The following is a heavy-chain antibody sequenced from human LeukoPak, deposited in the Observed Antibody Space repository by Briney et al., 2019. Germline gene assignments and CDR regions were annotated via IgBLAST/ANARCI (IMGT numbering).Heavy chain of an antibody. J-gene: IGHJ5*02. Sequence: SQTVSLTCAISGDSVSGNSAAWNWIRQSPSRGLEWLGRTYYRSKWYNDYAVSVKSRITINPDTSKNQFSLQLNSVTPEDTAVYYCAREGGYSMGATTMRPLDPWGQGTLVTVSS. D-gene: IGHD1-26*01. CDR1: GDSVSGNSAA. CDR2: TYYRSKWYN. V-gene: IGHV6-1*01. CDR3: AREGGYSMGATTMRPLDP.